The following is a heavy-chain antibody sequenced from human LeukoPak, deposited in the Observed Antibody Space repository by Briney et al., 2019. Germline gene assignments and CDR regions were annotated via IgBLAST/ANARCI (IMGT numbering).Heavy chain of an antibody. J-gene: IGHJ4*02. CDR3: AKTRIPGLFGTIFDY. V-gene: IGHV3-23*01. CDR2: ISGSGGST. CDR1: GFTFSSYA. Sequence: PGGSLRLSCAASGFTFSSYAMSWVRQAPGKGLEWVSAISGSGGSTYYADSVKGRFTISRDNSKNTLYLQMNSLRAEDTAVYYCAKTRIPGLFGTIFDYWGQGTLVTVSS. D-gene: IGHD3-16*01.